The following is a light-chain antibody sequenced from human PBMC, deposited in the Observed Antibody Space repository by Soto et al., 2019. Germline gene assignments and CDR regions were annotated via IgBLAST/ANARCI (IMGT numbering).Light chain of an antibody. CDR3: ASDEAL. CDR1: NSNVGHFNL. V-gene: IGLV2-23*01. CDR2: END. Sequence: QSALTQPASVSASPGQSITISCTGTNSNVGHFNLVSWYQQHPGKAPQLIIYENDKRPSGVSDRFSGSKSGSTASLTSSGRQAEDAADYYCASDEALVGAGTKLTVL. J-gene: IGLJ2*01.